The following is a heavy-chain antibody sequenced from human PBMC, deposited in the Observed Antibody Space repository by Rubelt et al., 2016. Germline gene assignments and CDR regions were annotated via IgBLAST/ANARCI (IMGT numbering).Heavy chain of an antibody. J-gene: IGHJ4*02. D-gene: IGHD3-10*01. CDR1: GFTFSSYG. Sequence: AASGFTFSSYGMHWVRQAPGKGLEWVAVIWYDGSNKYYADSVKGRFTISRDNSKNTLYLQMNSLRAEDTAVYYCAKLLGGYGLSYWGQGTLVTVSS. CDR2: IWYDGSNK. CDR3: AKLLGGYGLSY. V-gene: IGHV3-33*06.